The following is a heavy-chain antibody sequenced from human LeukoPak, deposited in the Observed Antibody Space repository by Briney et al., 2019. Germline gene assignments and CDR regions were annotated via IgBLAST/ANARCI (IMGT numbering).Heavy chain of an antibody. CDR3: ARGHYYDSALFDY. V-gene: IGHV1-3*02. J-gene: IGHJ4*02. CDR1: GYTFTSYA. D-gene: IGHD3-22*01. CDR2: SNAGNGNT. Sequence: GASVEVSCKASGYTFTSYAMHWVRQAPGQRLEWMGWSNAGNGNTKYSQEFQGRVTIARDTSASTAYMELSSLRSEDMAVYYCARGHYYDSALFDYWGQGTLVTVSS.